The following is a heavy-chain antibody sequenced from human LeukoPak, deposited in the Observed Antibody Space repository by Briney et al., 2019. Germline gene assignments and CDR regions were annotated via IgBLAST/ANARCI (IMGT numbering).Heavy chain of an antibody. CDR3: ARLRTFDY. J-gene: IGHJ4*02. CDR1: GFTFSNYW. CDR2: RKQDGSEK. V-gene: IGHV3-7*03. Sequence: GGSLRLSCAASGFTFSNYWMSWVRQAPGKGLEWVANRKQDGSEKYYVGSVKGGFTISRDNADNSLYLQMNSLRAEDTAVYYCARLRTFDYWGQGTLVTVSS. D-gene: IGHD1-14*01.